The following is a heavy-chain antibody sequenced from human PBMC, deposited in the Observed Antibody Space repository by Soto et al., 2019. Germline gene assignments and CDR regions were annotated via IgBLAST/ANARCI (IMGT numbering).Heavy chain of an antibody. CDR2: ISAYNGNT. J-gene: IGHJ4*02. CDR1: GYTFTSYG. Sequence: GASVKVSCKASGYTFTSYGISWVRQAPGQGLEWMGWISAYNGNTNYAQKLQGRVTMTTDTSTSTAYMELRSLRSDDTAVYYCARDRYNWNAGPRPFDYWGQGTLVTVSS. V-gene: IGHV1-18*01. D-gene: IGHD1-1*01. CDR3: ARDRYNWNAGPRPFDY.